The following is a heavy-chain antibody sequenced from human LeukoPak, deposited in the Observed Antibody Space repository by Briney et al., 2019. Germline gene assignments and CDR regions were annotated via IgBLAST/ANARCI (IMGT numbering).Heavy chain of an antibody. D-gene: IGHD1-1*01. CDR2: ISRSGGST. Sequence: PGGSLRLSCAASGFTFSIYAMSWVRQAPGKRLEWVSSISRSGGSTYYADSVKGRFTISKDNSNNTLYLQMNSLRDEDTAVYYCAKDGYNSDIFYFDFWGQGTLVPVSS. CDR3: AKDGYNSDIFYFDF. CDR1: GFTFSIYA. J-gene: IGHJ4*02. V-gene: IGHV3-23*01.